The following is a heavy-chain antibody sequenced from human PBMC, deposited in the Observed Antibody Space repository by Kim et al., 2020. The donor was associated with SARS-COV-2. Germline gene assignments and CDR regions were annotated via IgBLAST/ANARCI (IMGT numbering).Heavy chain of an antibody. Sequence: SVKVSCKASGGTFSSYAISWVRQAPGQGLEWMGGIIPIFGTANYAQQFQGRVTITADESTSTAYMELSSLRSEDTAVYYCARGQPEGRWLQLPGAIAPYAFDIWGQGTMVTVSS. J-gene: IGHJ3*02. CDR3: ARGQPEGRWLQLPGAIAPYAFDI. CDR2: IIPIFGTA. CDR1: GGTFSSYA. V-gene: IGHV1-69*13. D-gene: IGHD5-12*01.